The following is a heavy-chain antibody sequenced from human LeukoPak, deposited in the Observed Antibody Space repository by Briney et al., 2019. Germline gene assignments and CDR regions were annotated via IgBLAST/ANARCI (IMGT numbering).Heavy chain of an antibody. J-gene: IGHJ3*02. CDR3: LVILTEPTSPSPDGLDI. D-gene: IGHD2-15*01. CDR2: IDSDDGST. CDR1: GFTFSRDW. Sequence: GGSLRLSCAASGFTFSRDWMHWVRQVPGKGLVWVSRIDSDDGSTSYADSVRGRFTISRDNAKKTLYLQMNSLRVEDTAVYYCLVILTEPTSPSPDGLDIWGQGTMVTDSS. V-gene: IGHV3-74*01.